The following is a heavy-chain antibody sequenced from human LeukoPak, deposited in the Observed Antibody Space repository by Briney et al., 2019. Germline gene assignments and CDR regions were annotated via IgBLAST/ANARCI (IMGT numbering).Heavy chain of an antibody. CDR1: GGSITSYY. CDR3: ARGGVNYKIAGP. J-gene: IGHJ5*02. CDR2: IYYSGCT. Sequence: SETLSLTCTVSGGSITSYYWSWIRQPPGKGMEWIGYIYYSGCTNYNPSLMSRVTISVDTSKNQFSLKLSSVTAADTAVYYCARGGVNYKIAGPWGQGALVTVSS. D-gene: IGHD3-10*01. V-gene: IGHV4-59*01.